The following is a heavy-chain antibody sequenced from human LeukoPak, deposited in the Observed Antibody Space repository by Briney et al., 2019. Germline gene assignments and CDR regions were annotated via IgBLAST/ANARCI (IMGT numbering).Heavy chain of an antibody. J-gene: IGHJ4*02. CDR3: AREGYNSFDY. Sequence: GGSLRLSCAASGFTFSINSMNWVRQAPGKGLEWVSSITSSSSYIYYADAVKGRFTISRDNAKNLLYLQMNSLRAGDTAVYYCAREGYNSFDYWGQGTLVTVSS. CDR2: ITSSSSYI. CDR1: GFTFSINS. D-gene: IGHD5-24*01. V-gene: IGHV3-21*06.